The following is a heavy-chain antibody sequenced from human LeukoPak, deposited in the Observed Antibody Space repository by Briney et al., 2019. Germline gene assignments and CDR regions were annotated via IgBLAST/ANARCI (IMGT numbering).Heavy chain of an antibody. Sequence: SETLSLTCTVSGGSISSYYWSWIRQPPGKGLEWIGYIYYSGSTNYNPSFKSRVTISVDTSKNQFSLKLSSVTAADTAVYYCARARGAYYDILTGYYFDYWGQGTLVTVSS. CDR3: ARARGAYYDILTGYYFDY. J-gene: IGHJ4*02. CDR2: IYYSGST. CDR1: GGSISSYY. V-gene: IGHV4-59*08. D-gene: IGHD3-9*01.